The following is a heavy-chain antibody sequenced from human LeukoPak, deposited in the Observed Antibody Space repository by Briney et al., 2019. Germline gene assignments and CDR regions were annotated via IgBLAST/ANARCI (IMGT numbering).Heavy chain of an antibody. CDR3: VRVGSDSSGWRRFDY. Sequence: GASVNVSCKASGYTFTTYGITWVRQAPGQGLEWMGWISAYNGNTNYAQKLQGRVTMTTDTSTSTAYMELRSLTSDDTAVYYCVRVGSDSSGWRRFDYWGQGTLVTVSS. V-gene: IGHV1-18*01. D-gene: IGHD6-19*01. CDR1: GYTFTTYG. CDR2: ISAYNGNT. J-gene: IGHJ4*02.